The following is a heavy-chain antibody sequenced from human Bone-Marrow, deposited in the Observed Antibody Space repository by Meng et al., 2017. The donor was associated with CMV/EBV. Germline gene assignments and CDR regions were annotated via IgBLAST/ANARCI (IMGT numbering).Heavy chain of an antibody. CDR2: ISYDGSNK. D-gene: IGHD2-21*01. CDR1: GFTFSSYA. CDR3: ARSAVPSGILWWYVYSYGKYV. Sequence: GESLKISFAASGFTFSSYAMHWVRQAPGKGLEWVAVISYDGSNKYYADSVKGRFTISRDNSKNTLYLQMNSLRAEDTAVYYWARSAVPSGILWWYVYSYGKYVCEQTITTVSS. V-gene: IGHV3-30*04. J-gene: IGHJ6*01.